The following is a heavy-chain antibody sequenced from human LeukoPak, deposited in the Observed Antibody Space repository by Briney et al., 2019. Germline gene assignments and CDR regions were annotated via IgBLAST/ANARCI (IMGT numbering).Heavy chain of an antibody. V-gene: IGHV5-10-1*01. CDR2: IDHSDTYT. Sequence: GESGKISCKGSGYSFTSHWISWVRQMPGKGLEWMGRIDHSDTYTNYSPSFQGHVTMSADKSISTAYLQWSSLKASDTAMYYCARGYGSGGYHFDYWGQGTLVTASA. CDR3: ARGYGSGGYHFDY. CDR1: GYSFTSHW. D-gene: IGHD3-10*01. J-gene: IGHJ4*02.